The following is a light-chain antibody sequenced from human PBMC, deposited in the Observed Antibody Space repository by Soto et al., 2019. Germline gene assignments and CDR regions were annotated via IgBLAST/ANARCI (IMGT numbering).Light chain of an antibody. CDR1: QGISSD. Sequence: AIPLTQSPSSLAASVGDRGSITCRASQGISSDLAWYQHKPGKAPTILIYDASSLQSGVPSRFSGSESGTECTLTISSLQPEDFATYYCQQLNTYPFTFGQGTRLEIK. J-gene: IGKJ5*01. CDR3: QQLNTYPFT. CDR2: DAS. V-gene: IGKV1-13*02.